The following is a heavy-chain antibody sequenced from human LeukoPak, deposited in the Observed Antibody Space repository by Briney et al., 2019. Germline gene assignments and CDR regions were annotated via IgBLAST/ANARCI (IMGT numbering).Heavy chain of an antibody. CDR2: INWNGGST. Sequence: GGSLRLSCAASGFTFDDYGMSWVRQAPGKGLEWVSGINWNGGSTGYADSVKGRFTISRDNAKNSLYLQMNSLRAEDTAVYYCAKDSSNWTPDFWGQGTLVTVSS. CDR1: GFTFDDYG. CDR3: AKDSSNWTPDF. J-gene: IGHJ4*02. V-gene: IGHV3-20*04. D-gene: IGHD1-20*01.